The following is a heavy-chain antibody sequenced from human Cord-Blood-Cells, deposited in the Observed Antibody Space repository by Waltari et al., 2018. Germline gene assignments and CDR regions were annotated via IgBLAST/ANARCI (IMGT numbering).Heavy chain of an antibody. CDR3: ARGRPTKDWNVWFDP. CDR1: GFSLSTSGMC. J-gene: IGHJ5*02. V-gene: IGHV2-70*01. Sequence: QVTLRESGPALVKPTQTLTLTCTFSGFSLSTSGMCVSWIRQPPGKALEWLALIDLDDDKYYSTSLKTRLTISKDTSKNQVVLTMTNMDPVDTATYYCARGRPTKDWNVWFDPWGQGTLVTVSS. CDR2: IDLDDDK. D-gene: IGHD1-1*01.